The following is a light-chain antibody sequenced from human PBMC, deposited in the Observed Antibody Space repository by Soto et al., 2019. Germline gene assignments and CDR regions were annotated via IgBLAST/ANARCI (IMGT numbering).Light chain of an antibody. J-gene: IGLJ1*01. CDR2: EVS. Sequence: SVLNEPASVSGSPGKSLTISCTGTSSDVGGYNYVSWYQQHPGKAPKLMIYEVSNRPSGVSNRFSGSKSGNTASLTISGLQAEDEADYYCSSYTSSSTLVFGTGTKVTVL. CDR1: SSDVGGYNY. V-gene: IGLV2-14*01. CDR3: SSYTSSSTLV.